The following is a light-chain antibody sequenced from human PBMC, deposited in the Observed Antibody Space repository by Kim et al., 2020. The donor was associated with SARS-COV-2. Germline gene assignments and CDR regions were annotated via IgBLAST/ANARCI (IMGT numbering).Light chain of an antibody. CDR1: QSVSSTY. Sequence: LSPGERATLSFSASQSVSSTYLAWYQQKPGQAPRLLIYAASRRATGIPDRFSGSGSGTDFTLTISRLEPEDFAVYYCQQYDGSLYTFGQGTKLEI. J-gene: IGKJ2*01. V-gene: IGKV3-20*01. CDR2: AAS. CDR3: QQYDGSLYT.